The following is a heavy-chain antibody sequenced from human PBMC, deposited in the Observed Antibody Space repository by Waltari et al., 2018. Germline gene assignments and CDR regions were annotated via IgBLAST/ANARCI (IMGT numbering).Heavy chain of an antibody. J-gene: IGHJ4*02. CDR1: GNTFPSSD. CDR3: ARGLYCDWSPIDY. D-gene: IGHD3-9*01. V-gene: IGHV1-8*01. CDR2: MNPNGGNT. Sequence: QWQLAQSGATVKTPGASVNVSCKASGNTFPSSDTNWVRQATGQGLEWMGWMNPNGGNTGYAQEFQGRVTMTRNSSISTAYMELSGLRSEDTAVYYCARGLYCDWSPIDYWGQGTLVTVSS.